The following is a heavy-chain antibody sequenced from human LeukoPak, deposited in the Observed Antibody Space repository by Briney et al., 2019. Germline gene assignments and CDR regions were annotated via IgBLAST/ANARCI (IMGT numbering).Heavy chain of an antibody. J-gene: IGHJ4*02. D-gene: IGHD3-10*01. Sequence: ASVKVSCKASGYTFTGYYMHWVRQAPGQGLEWMGWINPNSGGTNYAQKFQGRGTMTRDTSISTAYMELSRLRSDDTAVYYCARVPVWFGELSADYWGQGTLVTVSS. CDR3: ARVPVWFGELSADY. CDR2: INPNSGGT. CDR1: GYTFTGYY. V-gene: IGHV1-2*02.